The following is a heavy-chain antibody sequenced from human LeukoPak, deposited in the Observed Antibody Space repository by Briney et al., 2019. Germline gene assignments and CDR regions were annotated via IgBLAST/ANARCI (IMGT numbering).Heavy chain of an antibody. V-gene: IGHV4-59*01. CDR2: MYFGGSS. D-gene: IGHD5-18*01. CDR1: GSSISSYY. J-gene: IGHJ4*02. CDR3: TRASRGYSYGFAEY. Sequence: PSETLSLTCTVSGSSISSYYWSWIRQPPGKGLEWIGYMYFGGSSNYNPSLKSRVTISIDTSTNQLSLNLNSVTAADTAVYYCTRASRGYSYGFAEYWGQGTLVTVSS.